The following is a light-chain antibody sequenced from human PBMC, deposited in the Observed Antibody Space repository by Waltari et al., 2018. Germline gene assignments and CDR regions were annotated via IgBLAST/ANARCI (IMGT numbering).Light chain of an antibody. CDR3: QSYDSSLSGSYV. J-gene: IGLJ1*01. CDR2: GNS. Sequence: QSVLTQPPSVSGAPGQRVTIPCTGSRSNIGAGYDVHWYQQLPGTAPKLLIYGNSNRPSGVPDRFSGSKSGTSASLAITGLQAEDEADYYCQSYDSSLSGSYVFGTGTKVTVL. CDR1: RSNIGAGYD. V-gene: IGLV1-40*01.